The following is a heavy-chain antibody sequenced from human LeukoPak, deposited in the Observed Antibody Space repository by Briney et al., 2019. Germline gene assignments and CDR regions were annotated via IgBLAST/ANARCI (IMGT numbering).Heavy chain of an antibody. CDR3: ASTALQRGESYYFDY. V-gene: IGHV3-21*04. CDR2: ISSGSSYI. Sequence: PGGSLRLSCAASGFTFSSYTMNWVRQAPGKGLEWVSIISSGSSYIHYADSVKGRFTISRDNAKNSLYLQMNSLRAEDTAVYYCASTALQRGESYYFDYWGQGTLVTVSS. CDR1: GFTFSSYT. J-gene: IGHJ4*02. D-gene: IGHD4-11*01.